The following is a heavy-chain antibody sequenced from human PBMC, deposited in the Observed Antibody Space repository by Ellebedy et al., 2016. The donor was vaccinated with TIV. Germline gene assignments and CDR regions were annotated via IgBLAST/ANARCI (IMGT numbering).Heavy chain of an antibody. J-gene: IGHJ3*02. CDR1: GFTFSDYY. CDR2: ISSSSSYT. Sequence: GESLKISXAASGFTFSDYYMSWIRQAPGKGLEWVSSISSSSSYTNYADSVKGRFTISRDNAKHSLYLQMNSLRAEDTAVYYCARDTRGRYYDSSGYKKGGAFDIWGQGTMVTVSS. V-gene: IGHV3-11*05. D-gene: IGHD3-22*01. CDR3: ARDTRGRYYDSSGYKKGGAFDI.